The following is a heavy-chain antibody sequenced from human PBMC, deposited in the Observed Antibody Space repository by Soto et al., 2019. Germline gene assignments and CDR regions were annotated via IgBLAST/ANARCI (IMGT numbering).Heavy chain of an antibody. Sequence: SETLSLTCTVSGGSISSGGYYWSWIRQHPGKGLEWIGYIYYSGSTYYNPSLKSRVTISVDASKNQFSLKLSSVTAADTAVYYCARGDYYGSGSLNWFDPWGQGTLVTVSS. D-gene: IGHD3-10*01. CDR2: IYYSGST. CDR1: GGSISSGGYY. J-gene: IGHJ5*02. CDR3: ARGDYYGSGSLNWFDP. V-gene: IGHV4-31*02.